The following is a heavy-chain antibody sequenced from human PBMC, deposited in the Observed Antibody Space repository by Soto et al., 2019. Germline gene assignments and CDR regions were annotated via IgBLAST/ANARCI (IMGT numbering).Heavy chain of an antibody. CDR2: ISSDGSTT. J-gene: IGHJ4*02. D-gene: IGHD6-13*01. CDR1: GFTFSSAW. V-gene: IGHV3-74*01. Sequence: VSLRLSCAASGFTFSSAWMHWVRQVPGKGLVWVSRISSDGSTTDYADSVRGRFTISRDNAKNTLYLQMNSLRGEDTAVYHCARDGGITAIGPPGFDYWGQGTRVTVSS. CDR3: ARDGGITAIGPPGFDY.